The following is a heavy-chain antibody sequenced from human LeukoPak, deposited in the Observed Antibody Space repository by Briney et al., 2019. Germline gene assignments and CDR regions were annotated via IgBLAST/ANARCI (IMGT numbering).Heavy chain of an antibody. CDR1: GFTFGSSI. D-gene: IGHD5-12*01. V-gene: IGHV3-30*04. CDR2: VSYDGSNK. Sequence: GGSLRLSCVASGFTFGSSIMHWVRQAPGKGLEWVTFVSYDGSNKVYADSVKGRFTISRDNSRNTLNLQMNSLRVEDTAVYYCARGPYDIVATIDFWGQGTLVTVSS. J-gene: IGHJ4*02. CDR3: ARGPYDIVATIDF.